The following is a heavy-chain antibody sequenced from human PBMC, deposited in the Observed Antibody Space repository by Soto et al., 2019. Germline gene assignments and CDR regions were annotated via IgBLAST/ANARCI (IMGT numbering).Heavy chain of an antibody. V-gene: IGHV1-46*01. Sequence: QVQLMQSGTEVKEPGASVNLSCKASGYTFSSFYIHWVRQAPGQGLEWVGIMNHSGDRTNYAQNFQGRVTMTRDTATSTVYMELSSLRSEDTAVYYCARGRGYSGDDLQEDGFDVWGQGTMVTVS. D-gene: IGHD5-12*01. CDR3: ARGRGYSGDDLQEDGFDV. CDR2: MNHSGDRT. J-gene: IGHJ3*01. CDR1: GYTFSSFY.